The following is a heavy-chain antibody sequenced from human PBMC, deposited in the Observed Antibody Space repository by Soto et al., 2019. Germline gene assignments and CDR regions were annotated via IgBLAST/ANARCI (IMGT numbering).Heavy chain of an antibody. J-gene: IGHJ5*01. V-gene: IGHV3-7*05. CDR3: ARLITPRVIDS. D-gene: IGHD1-20*01. CDR2: MKQDGSEK. CDR1: GFTFSNYW. Sequence: EVQLVEFGGGLVQPGGSLRLSCAASGFTFSNYWMSWVRQAPGKGLEWVANMKQDGSEKDYVGSVKGRFTICRDNAKNSLYLQMNSLTTEDTAVYYCARLITPRVIDSWGQGTLVTVSS.